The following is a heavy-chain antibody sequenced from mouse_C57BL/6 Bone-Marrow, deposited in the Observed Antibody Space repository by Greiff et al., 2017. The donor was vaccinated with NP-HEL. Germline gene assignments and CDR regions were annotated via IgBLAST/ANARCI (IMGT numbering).Heavy chain of an antibody. CDR1: GYTFPSYG. CDR3: ARSDYGSSYNYFDY. V-gene: IGHV1-81*01. D-gene: IGHD1-1*01. CDR2: IYPRSGNT. Sequence: QVQLQQSGAELARPGASVKLSCKASGYTFPSYGISWVKQRTGQGLEWIGEIYPRSGNTYYNEKFKGKATLTAYKSSSTAYMELRSLTSEDSAVYFCARSDYGSSYNYFDYWGQGTTLTVSS. J-gene: IGHJ2*01.